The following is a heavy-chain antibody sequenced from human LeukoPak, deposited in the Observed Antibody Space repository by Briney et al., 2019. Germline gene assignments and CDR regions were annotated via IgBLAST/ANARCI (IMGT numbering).Heavy chain of an antibody. D-gene: IGHD5-24*01. CDR3: ARHRSKWLQSSFDY. Sequence: PSETLSLTCTVSGGSIRSSSYYWGWIRQPPGKGLEWIGCIYYTGSTYYNPSLKSRVTISVDTSKNQFSLKLSSVTAADTAVYYCARHRSKWLQSSFDYWGQGTLVTVSS. J-gene: IGHJ4*02. CDR1: GGSIRSSSYY. CDR2: IYYTGST. V-gene: IGHV4-39*01.